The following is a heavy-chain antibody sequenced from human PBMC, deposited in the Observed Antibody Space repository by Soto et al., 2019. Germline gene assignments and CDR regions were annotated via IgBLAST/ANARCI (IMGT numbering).Heavy chain of an antibody. V-gene: IGHV3-23*01. J-gene: IGHJ4*02. D-gene: IGHD4-17*01. CDR1: GFTFSNYA. CDR2: IVGDGSSI. Sequence: QPGGSLRLSCAASGFTFSNYAMIWVRQAPGKGQEWVSGIVGDGSSIYYADSVKGRFTISRDNSKNTLYLQMNSLRVEDTAVYYCARDAVYGDGLWLVAYWGQGTLVTVSS. CDR3: ARDAVYGDGLWLVAY.